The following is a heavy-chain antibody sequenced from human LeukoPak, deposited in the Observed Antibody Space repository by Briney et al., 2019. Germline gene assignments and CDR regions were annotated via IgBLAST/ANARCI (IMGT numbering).Heavy chain of an antibody. J-gene: IGHJ5*02. D-gene: IGHD2-2*01. Sequence: SETLSLTCAVYGGSFSGYYWSWIRQPPGKGLEWIGEINHSGSTNYNPSLKSRVTISVDTSKNQFSLKLSSVTAADTAVYYCARGPRVPLAPAAEVDPWGQGTLVTVSS. CDR1: GGSFSGYY. CDR3: ARGPRVPLAPAAEVDP. CDR2: INHSGST. V-gene: IGHV4-34*01.